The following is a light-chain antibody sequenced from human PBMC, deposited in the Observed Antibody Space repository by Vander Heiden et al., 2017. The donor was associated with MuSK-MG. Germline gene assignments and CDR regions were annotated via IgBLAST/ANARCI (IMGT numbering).Light chain of an antibody. CDR3: QQDGSSPET. V-gene: IGKV3-20*01. Sequence: EIALTQSPRTLSLSPGERATLSCRASQSVSSSYLAWYQQKPGQAPRLLIYGASSRATGIPDRFSGSGSGTDFTLTISRLEPEDFAVYYCQQDGSSPETFGQGTKLEIK. J-gene: IGKJ2*01. CDR2: GAS. CDR1: QSVSSSY.